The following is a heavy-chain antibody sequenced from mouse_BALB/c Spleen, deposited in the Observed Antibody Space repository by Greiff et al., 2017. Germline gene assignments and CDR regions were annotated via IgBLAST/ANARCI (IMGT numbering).Heavy chain of an antibody. D-gene: IGHD2-4*01. CDR3: ARILYDYDYAMDY. CDR1: GYSITSGYY. Sequence: VQLKESGPGLVKPSQSLSLTCSVTGYSITSGYYWNWIRQFPGNKLEWMGYISYDGSNNYNPSLKNRISITRDTSKNQFFLKLNSVTTEDTATYYCARILYDYDYAMDYWGQGTSVTVSS. J-gene: IGHJ4*01. CDR2: ISYDGSN. V-gene: IGHV3-6*02.